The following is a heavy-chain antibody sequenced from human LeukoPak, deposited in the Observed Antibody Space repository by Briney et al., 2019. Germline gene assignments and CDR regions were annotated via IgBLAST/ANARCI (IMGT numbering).Heavy chain of an antibody. V-gene: IGHV4-59*01. CDR2: IYYSGGT. CDR1: GGSISSYF. D-gene: IGHD3-10*01. CDR3: ARLPTMVRGVIRDP. Sequence: SETLSLTCTVSGGSISSYFWSWIRQPPGKGLEYIGYIYYSGGTNYNPSLKSRVIISVDTSKNQFSLKLSSVTAADTAVYYCARLPTMVRGVIRDPWGQGTLVTVSS. J-gene: IGHJ5*02.